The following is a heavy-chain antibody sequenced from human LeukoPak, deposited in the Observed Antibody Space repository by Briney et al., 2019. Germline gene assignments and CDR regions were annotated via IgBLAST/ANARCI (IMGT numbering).Heavy chain of an antibody. V-gene: IGHV3-48*03. CDR2: ISTSGSTV. CDR1: GFTFSSYE. CDR3: AELGITMIGGV. Sequence: GGSLRLSCAASGFTFSSYEMNWVRQAPGKGLEWVSYISTSGSTVYYADSVRGRFTISRDNAKNSLYLQMNSLRAEDTAVYYCAELGITMIGGVWGKGTTITISS. D-gene: IGHD3-10*02. J-gene: IGHJ6*04.